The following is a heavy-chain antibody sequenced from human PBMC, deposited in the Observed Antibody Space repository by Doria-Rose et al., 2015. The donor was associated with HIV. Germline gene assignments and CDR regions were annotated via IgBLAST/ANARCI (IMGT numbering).Heavy chain of an antibody. CDR3: ARMGSYRELDY. D-gene: IGHD3-3*01. CDR2: TYYTGTS. CDR1: GASVSSRGYY. J-gene: IGHJ4*02. Sequence: GASVSSRGYYWNWIRQVPGKGLESLGYTYYTGTSDYSPSLKSRLNMAVDTSKNQLSLKLSFVTVADTAVYYCARMGSYRELDYWGQGALVIVSA. V-gene: IGHV4-31*02.